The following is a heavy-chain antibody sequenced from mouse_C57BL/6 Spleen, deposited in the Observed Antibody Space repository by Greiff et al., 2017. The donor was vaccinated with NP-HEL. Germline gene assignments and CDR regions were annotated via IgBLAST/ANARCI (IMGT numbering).Heavy chain of an antibody. CDR2: IWSGGST. D-gene: IGHD1-1*01. V-gene: IGHV2-2*01. J-gene: IGHJ2*01. CDR1: GFSLTSYG. Sequence: QVQLKESGPGLVQPSQSLSITCTVSGFSLTSYGVHWVRQSPGKGLEWLGVIWSGGSTDYNAAFISRLSISKDNSKSQVFFKMNSLQADDTAIYYCARNRGITTVGYFDYWGQGTTLTVSS. CDR3: ARNRGITTVGYFDY.